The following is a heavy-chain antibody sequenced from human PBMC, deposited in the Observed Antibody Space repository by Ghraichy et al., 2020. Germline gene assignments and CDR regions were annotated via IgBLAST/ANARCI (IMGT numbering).Heavy chain of an antibody. V-gene: IGHV4-31*03. Sequence: TLSLTCTVSGGSLISGTHYWSWIRQHPGTGLEWIGYISHSGSTHDNPSLMGRVTISVETSKNQFSLNLSSVTAADTAVDYCARTSFVRAFDIWGQGTLVTVSS. J-gene: IGHJ3*02. CDR2: ISHSGST. CDR1: GGSLISGTHY. D-gene: IGHD2/OR15-2a*01. CDR3: ARTSFVRAFDI.